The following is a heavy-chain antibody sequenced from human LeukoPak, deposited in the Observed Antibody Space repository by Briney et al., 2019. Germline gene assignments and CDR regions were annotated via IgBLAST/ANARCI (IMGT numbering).Heavy chain of an antibody. CDR3: ARGSSLRDADAFDI. CDR2: INHSGST. CDR1: GGSFSYYY. Sequence: SETLSLTCAVYGGSFSYYYWSWIRQPPGKGLEWIGEINHSGSTNYNPSLKSRVTISVDTSKNQFSLKLSSVTAADTAVFYCARGSSLRDADAFDIWGQGTMVTVSS. D-gene: IGHD4-17*01. V-gene: IGHV4-34*01. J-gene: IGHJ3*02.